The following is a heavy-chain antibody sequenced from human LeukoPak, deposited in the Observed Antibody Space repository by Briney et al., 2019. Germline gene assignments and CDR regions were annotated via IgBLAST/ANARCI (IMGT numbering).Heavy chain of an antibody. CDR1: GFIFGSHG. CDR3: AKDDRWLQFCC. J-gene: IGHJ4*02. Sequence: GGSLRLSCAASGFIFGSHGMNWVRQAPGKGLEWVSGIIPSGHTTYYADSVRGRFTISRDNSRNTLYLQMNSLRAEDTAVYYCAKDDRWLQFCCWGQGTLVTVSA. CDR2: IIPSGHTT. D-gene: IGHD5-24*01. V-gene: IGHV3-23*01.